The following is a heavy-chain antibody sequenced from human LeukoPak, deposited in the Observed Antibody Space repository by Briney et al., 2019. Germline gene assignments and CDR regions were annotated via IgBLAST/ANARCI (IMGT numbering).Heavy chain of an antibody. D-gene: IGHD6-19*01. CDR2: IYSGGST. CDR3: ARALTPPYSSGPLYYYYGMDV. J-gene: IGHJ6*02. CDR1: GFTVSSNY. V-gene: IGHV3-53*01. Sequence: GGSLRLSCAASGFTVSSNYMSWVRQAPGKGLEWVSVIYSGGSTYYADSVKGRFTISRDNSKNTLYLQMNSLRAEDTAVYYCARALTPPYSSGPLYYYYGMDVWGQGTTVTVSS.